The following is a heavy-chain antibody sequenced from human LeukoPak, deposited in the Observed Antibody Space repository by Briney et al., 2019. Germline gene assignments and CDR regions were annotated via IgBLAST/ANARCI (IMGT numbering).Heavy chain of an antibody. D-gene: IGHD5-18*01. CDR1: GLTFSSYW. CDR3: ARLLPEDDP. CDR2: IKQDGSEK. V-gene: IGHV3-7*01. Sequence: GGSLRLSCAASGLTFSSYWMSWVRQAPGKGLEWVANIKQDGSEKYYVDSVKGRFTISRDNAKNSLYLQMNSLRAEDTAVYYCARLLPEDDPWGQGTLVTVSS. J-gene: IGHJ5*02.